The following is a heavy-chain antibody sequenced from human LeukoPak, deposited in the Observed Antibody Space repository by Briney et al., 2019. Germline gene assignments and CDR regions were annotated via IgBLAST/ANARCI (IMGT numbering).Heavy chain of an antibody. V-gene: IGHV1-18*01. Sequence: ASVKVSCKASGYTFTSYGISWVRQAPGQGLEWMGWISAYNGKTNYAQKLQGRVTMTTDTSTSTAYMELRSLRSDDTAVHYCARGYCSSTSCSDYYYYYGMDVWGQGTTVTVSS. CDR3: ARGYCSSTSCSDYYYYYGMDV. J-gene: IGHJ6*02. D-gene: IGHD2-2*01. CDR1: GYTFTSYG. CDR2: ISAYNGKT.